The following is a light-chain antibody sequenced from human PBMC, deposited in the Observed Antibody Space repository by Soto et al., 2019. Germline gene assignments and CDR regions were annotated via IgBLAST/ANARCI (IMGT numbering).Light chain of an antibody. CDR3: QQYNNWPRT. J-gene: IGKJ1*01. Sequence: EIVMTQSPVTLSVSPGERATLSCRASQSVGSNLAWYQQIPGQAPRLLIYGASTRATGIPARFSGSGSGTEFTLTISSLQSEDFAVYYCQQYNNWPRTFGQGTKVEIK. CDR2: GAS. CDR1: QSVGSN. V-gene: IGKV3-15*01.